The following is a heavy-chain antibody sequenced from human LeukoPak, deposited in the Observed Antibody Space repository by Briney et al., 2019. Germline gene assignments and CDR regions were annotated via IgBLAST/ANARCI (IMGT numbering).Heavy chain of an antibody. CDR3: AREGKIFGVEDV. J-gene: IGHJ6*04. Sequence: KPSETLSLTCTISGGSISSYYWSWIRQPPGKGLEWIGYIYYSGSTNYNPSLKSRVTISIDTSRTQFSLKLNSVTAADTAVYYCAREGKIFGVEDVWGKGTTVTVSS. V-gene: IGHV4-59*01. D-gene: IGHD3-3*01. CDR1: GGSISSYY. CDR2: IYYSGST.